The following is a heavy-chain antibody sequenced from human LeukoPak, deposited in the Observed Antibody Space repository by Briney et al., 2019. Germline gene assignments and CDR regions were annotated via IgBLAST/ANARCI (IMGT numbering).Heavy chain of an antibody. V-gene: IGHV3-21*01. CDR1: GFTFSSYS. Sequence: GGSPRLSCAASGFTFSSYSMNWVRQAPGKGLEWVSSISSSSSYIYYADSVKGRFTISRDNAKNTLYLQMNSLRAEDTAVYYCAREGWYGGYYFDYWGQGTLVTVSS. CDR3: AREGWYGGYYFDY. D-gene: IGHD6-19*01. J-gene: IGHJ4*02. CDR2: ISSSSSYI.